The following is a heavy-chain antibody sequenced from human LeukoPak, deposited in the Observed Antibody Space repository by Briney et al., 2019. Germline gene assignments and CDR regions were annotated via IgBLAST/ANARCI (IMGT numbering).Heavy chain of an antibody. V-gene: IGHV1-46*01. Sequence: ASVKVSCKASGYTFTGYYMHWVRQAPGQGLEWMGIINPSGGSTSYAQKFQGRVTMTRDTSTSTVYMELSSLRSEDTAVYYCARDKGWLLFVPTTSPPKPPFDYWGQGTLVTVSS. J-gene: IGHJ4*02. CDR3: ARDKGWLLFVPTTSPPKPPFDY. D-gene: IGHD3-3*01. CDR1: GYTFTGYY. CDR2: INPSGGST.